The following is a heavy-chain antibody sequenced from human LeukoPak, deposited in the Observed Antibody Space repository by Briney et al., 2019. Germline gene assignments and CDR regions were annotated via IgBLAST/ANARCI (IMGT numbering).Heavy chain of an antibody. D-gene: IGHD2-21*02. V-gene: IGHV3-30*14. Sequence: GRSLRLSCAASGFTFSSYAMHWVRQAPGKGLEWVAVISYDGSNKYYADSVKGRFTISRDNSKNTLYLQMNSLRAEDTAVYYCAGTTCGGDCYSEYWGQGTQVTVSS. CDR2: ISYDGSNK. CDR3: AGTTCGGDCYSEY. J-gene: IGHJ4*02. CDR1: GFTFSSYA.